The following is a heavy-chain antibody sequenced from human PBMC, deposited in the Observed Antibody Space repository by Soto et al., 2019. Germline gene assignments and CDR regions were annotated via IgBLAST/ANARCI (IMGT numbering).Heavy chain of an antibody. D-gene: IGHD3-9*01. CDR1: GGSISSYY. V-gene: IGHV4-59*01. CDR3: ARTYYDILTGYWIFDY. J-gene: IGHJ4*02. Sequence: SETLSLTCTVSGGSISSYYWSWIRQPPGKGLEWIGYIYYSGSTNYNPSLKSRVTISVDTSKNQFSLKLSSVTAADTAVYYCARTYYDILTGYWIFDYWGQGTLVTVSS. CDR2: IYYSGST.